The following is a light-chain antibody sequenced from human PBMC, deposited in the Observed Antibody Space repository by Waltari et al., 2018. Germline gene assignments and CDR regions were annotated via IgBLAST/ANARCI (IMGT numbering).Light chain of an antibody. CDR3: QQYGSSPLT. CDR2: GAS. V-gene: IGKV3-20*01. Sequence: EIVLTQSPGTLSLSPGERATLSCRASPSVSGNYLAWYQQKPGQAPRRLISGASSRATGIPDRFNGGGSGADFTLIITRLEPEDFAVYHCQQYGSSPLTFGGGTKVEIK. J-gene: IGKJ4*01. CDR1: PSVSGNY.